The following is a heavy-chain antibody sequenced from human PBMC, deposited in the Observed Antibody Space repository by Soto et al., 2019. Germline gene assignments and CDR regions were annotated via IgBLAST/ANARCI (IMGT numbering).Heavy chain of an antibody. CDR1: GFTFSSYS. V-gene: IGHV3-21*01. J-gene: IGHJ4*02. D-gene: IGHD5-18*01. CDR2: ISSSSSYI. Sequence: EVQLVESGGGLVKPGGSLRLSCAASGFTFSSYSMNWVRQAPGKGLEWVSSISSSSSYIYYADSVKGRFTISRDNAKNPLYLQMNRLRAEDTAVYYCARGSWGYRYGWGSWGQGTLVTLSS. CDR3: ARGSWGYRYGWGS.